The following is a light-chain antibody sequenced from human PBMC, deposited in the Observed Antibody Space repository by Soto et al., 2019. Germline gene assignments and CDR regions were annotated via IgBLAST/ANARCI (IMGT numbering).Light chain of an antibody. J-gene: IGLJ1*01. CDR3: SSHTTSNTLV. CDR1: SSDFGYYNS. Sequence: HSALTQPASVSGSPGQSITISCTGTSSDFGYYNSVSWYQQHPGKVPKLMLYDGSTRPSGVSNRFSGSKSGNTASLTISGLKAEDEADYYCSSHTTSNTLVFGTGTKLTVL. V-gene: IGLV2-14*03. CDR2: DGS.